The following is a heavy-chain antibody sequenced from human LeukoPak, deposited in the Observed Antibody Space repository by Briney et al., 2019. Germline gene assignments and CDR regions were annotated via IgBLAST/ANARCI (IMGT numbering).Heavy chain of an antibody. V-gene: IGHV3-7*03. Sequence: GGSLRLSCAASGFTLNNYAMSWVRQAPGKGLEWVANIKQDGSEKYYVDSVKGRFTISRDNAKNSLYLQMNSLRAEDTAVYYCARTVGYYDILTGYYNFDYWGQGTLVTVSS. D-gene: IGHD3-9*01. CDR3: ARTVGYYDILTGYYNFDY. CDR1: GFTLNNYA. CDR2: IKQDGSEK. J-gene: IGHJ4*02.